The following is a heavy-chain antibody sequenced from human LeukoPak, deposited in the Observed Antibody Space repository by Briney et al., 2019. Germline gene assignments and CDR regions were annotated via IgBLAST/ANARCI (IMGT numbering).Heavy chain of an antibody. D-gene: IGHD3-10*01. CDR3: ATVGSRTMVRVPDAFDI. Sequence: ASVKVSCKASGYTFTSYHIDWVRQAPGQGPEWMGWMNAKSGHTGYAQKFEGRVTMTRDTSTNTAYMELSGLRSEDTAVYYCATVGSRTMVRVPDAFDIWGQGTMVTVSS. CDR2: MNAKSGHT. J-gene: IGHJ3*02. CDR1: GYTFTSYH. V-gene: IGHV1-8*01.